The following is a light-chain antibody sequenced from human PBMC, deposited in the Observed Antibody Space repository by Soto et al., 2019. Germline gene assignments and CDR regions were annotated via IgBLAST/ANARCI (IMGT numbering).Light chain of an antibody. CDR2: DVS. J-gene: IGKJ3*01. Sequence: DIQMTQPPSTLSASVGDRVTITCRASEDVNGWLAWYQQKPGTAPKLLIYDVSTLESGVPSRFSGSGSGTEFTLTINSLQPDDFATFYCQHYNSYPFTFGPGTKVDIK. CDR3: QHYNSYPFT. CDR1: EDVNGW. V-gene: IGKV1-5*01.